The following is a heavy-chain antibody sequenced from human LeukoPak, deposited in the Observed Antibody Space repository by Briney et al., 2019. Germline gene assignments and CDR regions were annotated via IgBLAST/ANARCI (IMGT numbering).Heavy chain of an antibody. CDR3: AKDPADAFDI. J-gene: IGHJ3*02. Sequence: PGGSLRLSCAASGFTFSSYGMHWVRQAPGKGLEWVAFIRYDGSNKYYADSVKGRFTISRDNSKNTLYPQMNSLRAEDTAVYYCAKDPADAFDIWGQGTMVTVSS. CDR2: IRYDGSNK. CDR1: GFTFSSYG. V-gene: IGHV3-30*02.